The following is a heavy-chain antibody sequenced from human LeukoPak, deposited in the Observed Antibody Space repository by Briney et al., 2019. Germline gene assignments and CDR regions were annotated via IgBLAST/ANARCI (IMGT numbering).Heavy chain of an antibody. CDR1: AFTFSSYS. D-gene: IGHD6-13*01. CDR3: AKVVQYTASTGTGLES. CDR2: ISSSSSYI. V-gene: IGHV3-21*01. Sequence: PGGSLRLSCAASAFTFSSYSMNWVRQAPGKGLEWVSSISSSSSYIYYADSVKGRFTISRDNATNSLYLQMNSLRAKDTAIYYCAKVVQYTASTGTGLESWGQGTLVTVSS. J-gene: IGHJ4*02.